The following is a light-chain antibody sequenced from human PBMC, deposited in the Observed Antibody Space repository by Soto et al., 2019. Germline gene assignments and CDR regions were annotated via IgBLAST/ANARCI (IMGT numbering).Light chain of an antibody. CDR3: FSYTRSSTWV. CDR1: SSDVGSYNY. J-gene: IGLJ3*02. Sequence: HSALTQPASVSGSPGQSITISCTGTSSDVGSYNYVSWYQQHPGKAPKLMIYDVSNWPSGVSNRFSGSKSGNTASLTISGLQAEDEADYYCFSYTRSSTWVFGGGTKVTVL. V-gene: IGLV2-14*03. CDR2: DVS.